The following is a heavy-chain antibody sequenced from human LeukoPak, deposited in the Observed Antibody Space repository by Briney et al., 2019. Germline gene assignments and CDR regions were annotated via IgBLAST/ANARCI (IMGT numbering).Heavy chain of an antibody. J-gene: IGHJ4*02. Sequence: PGGSLRLSCEASGFTFSTNAIHWVRQAPGQGLQYVSAISGNGGGTYYADSVKDRFTISRDNSKNTVYLQMGSLRAEDMAVYYCARVKYNDFWSGYSPPDYWGQGTLVTVSS. CDR2: ISGNGGGT. D-gene: IGHD3-3*01. CDR1: GFTFSTNA. V-gene: IGHV3-64*02. CDR3: ARVKYNDFWSGYSPPDY.